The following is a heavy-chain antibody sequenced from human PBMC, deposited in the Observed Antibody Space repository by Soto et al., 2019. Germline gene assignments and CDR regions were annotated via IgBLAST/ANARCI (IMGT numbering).Heavy chain of an antibody. CDR3: ARTGGMDV. J-gene: IGHJ6*02. CDR2: INHSGDT. CDR1: GGSFRDFY. V-gene: IGHV4-34*01. Sequence: QVQLQQWGAGLLRPSETLSLTCAVYGGSFRDFYWSWLRQTPEKGLEWIGEINHSGDTKYSPSLESRVTISVYTSKNQFSLKVNFVTPADTAVYYCARTGGMDVWGPGATVTVSS.